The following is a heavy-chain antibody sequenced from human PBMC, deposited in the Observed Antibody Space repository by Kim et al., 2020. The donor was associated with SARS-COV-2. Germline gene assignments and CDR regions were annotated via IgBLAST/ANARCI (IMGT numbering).Heavy chain of an antibody. J-gene: IGHJ6*02. CDR1: GFTFSSYG. Sequence: GGSLRLSCAASGFTFSSYGMHWVRQAPGKGLEWVAVISYDGSNKYYADSVKGRFTISRDNSKNTLYLQMNSLRAEDTAVYYCAKDMLGSSSWGVYYGMDVWGQGTTVTVSS. D-gene: IGHD6-13*01. CDR2: ISYDGSNK. CDR3: AKDMLGSSSWGVYYGMDV. V-gene: IGHV3-30*18.